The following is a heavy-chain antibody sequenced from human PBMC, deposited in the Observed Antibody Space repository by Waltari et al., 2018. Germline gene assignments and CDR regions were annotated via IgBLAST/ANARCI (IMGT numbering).Heavy chain of an antibody. CDR1: GGPISSHF. CDR3: ARGQSTRGSYGWFDP. J-gene: IGHJ5*02. D-gene: IGHD1-26*01. Sequence: QVQLQESGPGLVKPSETLSLTCTISGGPISSHFWRWIRQPAGKGLEWIGRIYTTGSTNFNPSLKSRVTMSIDTSKNQFSLNLSSVTAADTAVYYCARGQSTRGSYGWFDPWGQGTLVTVSS. V-gene: IGHV4-4*07. CDR2: IYTTGST.